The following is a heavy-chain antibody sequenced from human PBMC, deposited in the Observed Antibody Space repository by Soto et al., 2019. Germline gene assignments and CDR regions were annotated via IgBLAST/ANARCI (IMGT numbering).Heavy chain of an antibody. Sequence: QVQVVQSGTEVKKPGASVVVSCQASGYTFNSWDFTWVRQAPGEGLEWMGWISVYNGHTFDAQNLQGRVTLTTDTATNPAYMELRSLTSDETAVYYCARSGDSGWNYLDYWGQGTLVIVSS. V-gene: IGHV1-18*01. CDR1: GYTFNSWD. CDR3: ARSGDSGWNYLDY. D-gene: IGHD6-19*01. CDR2: ISVYNGHT. J-gene: IGHJ4*02.